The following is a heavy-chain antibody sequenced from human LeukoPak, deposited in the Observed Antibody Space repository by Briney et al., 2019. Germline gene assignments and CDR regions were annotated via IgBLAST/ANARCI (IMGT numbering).Heavy chain of an antibody. CDR3: AKTYGDYERVYYGMDV. CDR1: GFTFSSYG. Sequence: GRSLRLSCAASGFTFSSYGMHWVHQARGKGLEWVAVISYDGSNKYYADSVKGRFTISRDNSKNTLYLQMNSLRAEDTAVYYCAKTYGDYERVYYGMDVWGQGTTVTVSS. V-gene: IGHV3-30*18. J-gene: IGHJ6*02. D-gene: IGHD4-17*01. CDR2: ISYDGSNK.